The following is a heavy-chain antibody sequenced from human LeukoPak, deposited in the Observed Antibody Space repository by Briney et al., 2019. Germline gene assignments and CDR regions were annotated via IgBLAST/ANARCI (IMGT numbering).Heavy chain of an antibody. V-gene: IGHV3-23*01. Sequence: PGGSLRLSCTVSGFTFSDYAISWVRQAPGKGLEWVSSISGSGAGTYYADSVKGRFTISRDNSKNTLYVQMNNLSVEDTAVYYCARNGRNIAATGYYFHYWGQGTLVTVSS. CDR3: ARNGRNIAATGYYFHY. D-gene: IGHD6-13*01. CDR2: ISGSGAGT. J-gene: IGHJ4*02. CDR1: GFTFSDYA.